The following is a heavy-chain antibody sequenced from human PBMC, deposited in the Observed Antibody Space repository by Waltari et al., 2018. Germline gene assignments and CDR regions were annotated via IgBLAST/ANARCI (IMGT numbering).Heavy chain of an antibody. CDR2: IKQDGSEE. V-gene: IGHV3-7*02. CDR3: ARAYH. Sequence: EVQLVESGGGSVQPGGSLILSCAASGFSFSSNWMGWVRQAPGKGLEWVASIKQDGSEEYYVDSVKGRFTISRDNAKNSLYLQMNNLRVEDTAIYYCARAYHWGQGTLVTVSS. CDR1: GFSFSSNW. J-gene: IGHJ5*02.